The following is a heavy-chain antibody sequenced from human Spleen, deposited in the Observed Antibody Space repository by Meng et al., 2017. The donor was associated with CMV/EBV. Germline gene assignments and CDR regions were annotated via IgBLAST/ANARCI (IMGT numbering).Heavy chain of an antibody. CDR3: ARDQDMGAGGWFDV. CDR1: GGSISSSNW. J-gene: IGHJ5*02. Sequence: SETLSLTCAVSGGSISSSNWWSWVRQPPGKGLEWIGEIYHTGSTSYNPSLKSRVTILVDKSKNQFSLKLSSVTAADTAIYYCARDQDMGAGGWFDVWGQGALVTVSS. V-gene: IGHV4-4*02. D-gene: IGHD2-15*01. CDR2: IYHTGST.